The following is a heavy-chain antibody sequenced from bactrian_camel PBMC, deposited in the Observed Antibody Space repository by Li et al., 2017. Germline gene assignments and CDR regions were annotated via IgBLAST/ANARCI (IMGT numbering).Heavy chain of an antibody. Sequence: HVQLVESGGGSVQTGGSLRLSCTASGTTGSFGCMGWFRQAPGSECELVSHIRSDGVIDYADFVKGRFTMSQENPKNTVYLDMSSLKPEDTAVYYCAADLSPYSDCSDRRIGYWGQGTQVTVS. CDR2: IRSDGVI. CDR1: GTTGSFGC. V-gene: IGHV3S53*01. D-gene: IGHD4*01. CDR3: AADLSPYSDCSDRRIGY. J-gene: IGHJ6*01.